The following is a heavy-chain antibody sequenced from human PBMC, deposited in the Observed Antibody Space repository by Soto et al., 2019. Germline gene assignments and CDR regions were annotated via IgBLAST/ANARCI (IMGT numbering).Heavy chain of an antibody. Sequence: SLTCTVSGASIRGFYWSWIRKSAGKGREWIGRIYATGTTDYNPSLKSRVMMSVDTSKKQFSLKLRSVTAAETAVYYCVRDGTKTLRDWFDPWGQGISVTVSS. J-gene: IGHJ5*02. V-gene: IGHV4-4*07. D-gene: IGHD1-1*01. CDR1: GASIRGFY. CDR2: IYATGTT. CDR3: VRDGTKTLRDWFDP.